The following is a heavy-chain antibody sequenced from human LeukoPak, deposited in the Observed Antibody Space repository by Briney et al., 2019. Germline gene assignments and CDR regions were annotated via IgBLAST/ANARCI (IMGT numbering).Heavy chain of an antibody. CDR2: INPNSGDT. V-gene: IGHV1-2*02. Sequence: EASVKVSCKASGYTFTGYYMHWVRQAPGQGLEWMGWINPNSGDTNYAQNFQGRVTMTRDTSISTAYMELSRLRSDDTAVYYCARVEGYNNYGLDWGQETLVTVSS. D-gene: IGHD4-11*01. J-gene: IGHJ4*02. CDR1: GYTFTGYY. CDR3: ARVEGYNNYGLD.